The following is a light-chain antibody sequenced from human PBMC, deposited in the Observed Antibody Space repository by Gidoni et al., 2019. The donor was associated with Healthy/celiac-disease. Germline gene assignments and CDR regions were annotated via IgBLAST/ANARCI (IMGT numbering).Light chain of an antibody. CDR2: WAP. J-gene: IGKJ4*01. CDR3: QQYYSTPLT. CDR1: QSVLYSSNNKNY. Sequence: DIVMTQSPDSLAVSLGERATIKCKSSQSVLYSSNNKNYLAWYQQKPGQPPKLLIYWAPTRESGVPDRFSGSGSWTDVNLTISSLQAEDVAVYYCQQYYSTPLTFGGGTKVEIK. V-gene: IGKV4-1*01.